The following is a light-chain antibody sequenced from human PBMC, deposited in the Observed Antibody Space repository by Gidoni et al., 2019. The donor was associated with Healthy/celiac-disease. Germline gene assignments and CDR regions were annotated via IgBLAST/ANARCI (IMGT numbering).Light chain of an antibody. CDR3: QQSYSTPRT. CDR2: AAS. CDR1: QSISSY. J-gene: IGKJ1*01. Sequence: DIQITQSPSSLSASVGDRVTITCRASQSISSYLNWYQQKPGKAPKLLIYAASSLQSGVPSRFSGSGSGTDFTRTISSLQPEDFATYYCQQSYSTPRTFGQGTKVLNQT. V-gene: IGKV1-39*01.